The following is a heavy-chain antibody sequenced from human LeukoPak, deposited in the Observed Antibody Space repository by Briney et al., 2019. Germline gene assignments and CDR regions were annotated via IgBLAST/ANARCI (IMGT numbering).Heavy chain of an antibody. J-gene: IGHJ4*02. V-gene: IGHV3-7*03. D-gene: IGHD1-26*01. Sequence: GGSLRLSCAASGFTFSSYWMSWVRQAPGKGLEWVANIKQGGSEKYYVDSVKGRFTISRGNAKNSLYLQMNSLRAEDTAVYYCASPKTPSGSYGDFDYWGQGTLVTVSS. CDR1: GFTFSSYW. CDR3: ASPKTPSGSYGDFDY. CDR2: IKQGGSEK.